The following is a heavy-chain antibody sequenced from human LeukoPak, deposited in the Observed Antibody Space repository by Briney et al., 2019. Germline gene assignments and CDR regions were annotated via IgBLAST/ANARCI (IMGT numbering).Heavy chain of an antibody. V-gene: IGHV3-30*18. J-gene: IGHJ4*02. CDR2: ISYDGSNK. CDR1: GFTFSSYG. Sequence: GGSLRLSCAASGFTFSSYGMHWVRQAPGKGLEWVAVISYDGSNKYYADSVKGRFTISRDNSKNTLYLQMNSLRAEDTAVYYCAKGRDTAMDYFDYWGQGTLVTVSS. D-gene: IGHD5-18*01. CDR3: AKGRDTAMDYFDY.